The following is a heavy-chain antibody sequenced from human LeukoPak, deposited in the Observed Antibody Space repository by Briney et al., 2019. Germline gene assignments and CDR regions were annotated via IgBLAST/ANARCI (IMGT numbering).Heavy chain of an antibody. V-gene: IGHV1-2*06. CDR1: GYTFTGYY. D-gene: IGHD5-24*01. J-gene: IGHJ4*02. CDR3: ARIDGYNAPLDY. Sequence: GASVKVSCKASGYTFTGYYMHWVRQAPGQGLEWMGRINPNCGGTNYAQKFQGRVTMTRDTSISTAYMELSRLRSDDTAVYYCARIDGYNAPLDYWGQGTLVTVSS. CDR2: INPNCGGT.